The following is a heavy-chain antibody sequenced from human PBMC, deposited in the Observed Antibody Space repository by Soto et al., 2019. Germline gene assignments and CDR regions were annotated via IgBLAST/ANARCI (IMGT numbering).Heavy chain of an antibody. Sequence: GASVKVSCKASGYTFTGYYMHWVRQAPGQGLEWMGWINPNSGGTNYAQKFQGRVTMTRDTSISTAYMELSRLRSDDTAVYYCAITRVLEWLSDENTLDYWGQGTLVTVSS. D-gene: IGHD3-3*01. CDR2: INPNSGGT. CDR3: AITRVLEWLSDENTLDY. CDR1: GYTFTGYY. J-gene: IGHJ4*02. V-gene: IGHV1-2*02.